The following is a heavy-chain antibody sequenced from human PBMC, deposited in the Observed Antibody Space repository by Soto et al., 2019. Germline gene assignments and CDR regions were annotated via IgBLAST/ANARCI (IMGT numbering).Heavy chain of an antibody. Sequence: ASVKVSCKASEYTFTSYAMHWVRQAPGQRLEWMGWINAGNGNTEYSQKFQGGVTITRDTSASTAYMELSSLRSEDTAVYYCARGILMVYADYYYYYMDVWGKGTTVTVSS. CDR1: EYTFTSYA. J-gene: IGHJ6*03. CDR3: ARGILMVYADYYYYYMDV. D-gene: IGHD2-8*01. V-gene: IGHV1-3*01. CDR2: INAGNGNT.